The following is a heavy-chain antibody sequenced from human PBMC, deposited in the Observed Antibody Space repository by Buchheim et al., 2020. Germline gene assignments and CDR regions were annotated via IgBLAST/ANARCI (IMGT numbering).Heavy chain of an antibody. CDR2: ISYDGSNK. CDR3: ARTEQRSYGMDV. J-gene: IGHJ6*02. Sequence: QVQLVESGGGVVQPGRSLRLSCAASGFTFSSYAMHWVRQAPGKGLEWVAVISYDGSNKYYADSVKGRFTISSDNSKNTLYLQMNSLRAEDTAVYYCARTEQRSYGMDVWGQGTT. D-gene: IGHD6-25*01. CDR1: GFTFSSYA. V-gene: IGHV3-30*04.